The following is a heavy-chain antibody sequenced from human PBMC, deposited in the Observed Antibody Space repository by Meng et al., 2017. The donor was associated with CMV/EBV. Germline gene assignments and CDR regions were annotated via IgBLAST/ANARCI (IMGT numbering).Heavy chain of an antibody. CDR2: ISGSGGST. V-gene: IGHV3-23*01. J-gene: IGHJ4*02. D-gene: IGHD2-2*01. CDR3: AKGRVPAASRYYFDY. CDR1: GFTFSSYA. Sequence: GGSLRLSCAASGFTFSSYAMSWVRQAPGKGLEWVSAISGSGGSTYYADSVKGRFTISRDNSKNTLYLQMNSLGAEDTAVYYCAKGRVPAASRYYFDYWGQGTLVTVSS.